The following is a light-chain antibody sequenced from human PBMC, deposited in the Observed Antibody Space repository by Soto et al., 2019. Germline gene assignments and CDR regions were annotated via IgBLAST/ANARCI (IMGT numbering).Light chain of an antibody. Sequence: EIVLTQSPDTLSLSPGERATLSCRASQSVSSSHLAWYQQKPGQAPRLLIFGASSRASGIPDRFSGGGSGTDFGLTISRLEREDFAVYYCQQYGSSPWTFCQGTKVEIK. J-gene: IGKJ1*01. V-gene: IGKV3-20*01. CDR2: GAS. CDR1: QSVSSSH. CDR3: QQYGSSPWT.